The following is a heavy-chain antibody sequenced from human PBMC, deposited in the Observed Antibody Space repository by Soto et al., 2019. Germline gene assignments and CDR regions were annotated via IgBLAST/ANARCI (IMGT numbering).Heavy chain of an antibody. V-gene: IGHV3-30*18. Sequence: QVQLVESGGGVVQPGRSLRLSCAASGFTFSSYGMHWVRQAPGKGLEWVAVISYDGSNKYYADSVKGRFTISRDNSKNTLYLQMNSLRAEDTAVYYCAKDGAGWWELPLDWGQGTLVTVSS. CDR3: AKDGAGWWELPLD. CDR1: GFTFSSYG. D-gene: IGHD1-26*01. J-gene: IGHJ4*02. CDR2: ISYDGSNK.